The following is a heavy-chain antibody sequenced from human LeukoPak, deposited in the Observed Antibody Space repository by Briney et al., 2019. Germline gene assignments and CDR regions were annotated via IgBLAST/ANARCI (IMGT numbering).Heavy chain of an antibody. V-gene: IGHV3-23*01. CDR2: ISGSGGST. D-gene: IGHD5-24*01. Sequence: GGSLRLSCAASGFTFSSYAMSWVRQAPGKGLEWVSAISGSGGSTYYADSVKGRFTISRDNSKNTLYLQMNSLRAEDTAVYYCARGGRDGYNYYWGQGTLVTVSS. J-gene: IGHJ4*02. CDR1: GFTFSSYA. CDR3: ARGGRDGYNYY.